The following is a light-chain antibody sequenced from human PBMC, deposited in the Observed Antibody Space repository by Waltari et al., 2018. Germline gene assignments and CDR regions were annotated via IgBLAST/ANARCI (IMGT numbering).Light chain of an antibody. CDR3: QQGNSFPPT. Sequence: DIQMTQSPSSVSGSVGDRVTITCRASQGINNWLAWYQQQPGKAPKLLIYAASILQTGVPSRFRGSGSGTDFTLTVNNLQPEDFATYFCQQGNSFPPTFGQGTKVEVK. V-gene: IGKV1-12*01. CDR2: AAS. J-gene: IGKJ1*01. CDR1: QGINNW.